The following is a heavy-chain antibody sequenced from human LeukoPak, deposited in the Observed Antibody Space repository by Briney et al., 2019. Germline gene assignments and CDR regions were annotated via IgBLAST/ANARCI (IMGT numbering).Heavy chain of an antibody. D-gene: IGHD6-19*01. CDR1: GDSVKSYY. J-gene: IGHJ4*02. Sequence: MPSETLSLTCAVSGDSVKSYYWNWIRQPPGRGLEWIGFMYFSGSTNYSPSLKSRVTMAIDTSKNQFSLKLSSVTAADTAVYYCAKGAGWYNYWGQGSLVTVSS. CDR2: MYFSGST. CDR3: AKGAGWYNY. V-gene: IGHV4-59*02.